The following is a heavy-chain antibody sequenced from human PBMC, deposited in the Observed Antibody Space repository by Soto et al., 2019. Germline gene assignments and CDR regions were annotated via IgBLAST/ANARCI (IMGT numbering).Heavy chain of an antibody. D-gene: IGHD4-4*01. V-gene: IGHV4-31*03. J-gene: IGHJ4*02. CDR2: IYYSGST. CDR3: ARDTEDDYSNYFDY. CDR1: GGSISSGGYY. Sequence: SETLSLTCTVSGGSISSGGYYWSWIRQHPGKGLEWIGYIYYSGSTYYNPSLKGRVTISVDTSKNQFSLKLSSVTAADTAVYYCARDTEDDYSNYFDYWGQGTLVTVSS.